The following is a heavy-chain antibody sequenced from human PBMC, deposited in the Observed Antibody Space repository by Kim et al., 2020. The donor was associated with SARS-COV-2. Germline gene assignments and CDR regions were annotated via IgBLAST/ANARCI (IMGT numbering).Heavy chain of an antibody. CDR1: GFSVSSNY. Sequence: GGSLRLSCAASGFSVSSNYMNWVRQSPGKGLEWVAFLYSDGLTYYADSVKGRFTVSRDNSKNTLYLQMNSLRADDTAVYYCARDRAGSNWYWVAFDPWGQGTLVTVSS. J-gene: IGHJ5*02. V-gene: IGHV3-53*01. CDR3: ARDRAGSNWYWVAFDP. D-gene: IGHD6-13*01. CDR2: LYSDGLT.